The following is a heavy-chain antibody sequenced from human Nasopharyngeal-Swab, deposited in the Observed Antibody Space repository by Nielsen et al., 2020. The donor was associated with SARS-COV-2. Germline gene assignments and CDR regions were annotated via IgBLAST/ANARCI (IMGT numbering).Heavy chain of an antibody. V-gene: IGHV3-13*01. CDR2: VGIPGDT. CDR3: ARATHDYGDYRFDF. J-gene: IGHJ4*02. D-gene: IGHD4-17*01. CDR1: GFSFTNYA. Sequence: GESLKISCAASGFSFTNYAMYWVRQATGKGLEWVSAVGIPGDTYYAGSVKGRFTISREDAENSLYLQMNNLRAADTAVYYCARATHDYGDYRFDFWGQGTLVTVSS.